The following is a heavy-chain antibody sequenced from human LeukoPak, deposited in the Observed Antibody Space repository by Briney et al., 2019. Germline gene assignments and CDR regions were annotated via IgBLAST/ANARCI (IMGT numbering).Heavy chain of an antibody. V-gene: IGHV4-59*01. CDR3: ARVSMVRARDAFDI. D-gene: IGHD3-10*01. CDR2: IYYSGST. J-gene: IGHJ3*02. Sequence: SETLSLTCTVSGGSISSYYWSWIRQPPGKGLEWIGYIYYSGSTNYNPSLKSRVTISVDTSKNQFSLKLSSVTAADTAVYYCARVSMVRARDAFDIWGQGTMVTVSP. CDR1: GGSISSYY.